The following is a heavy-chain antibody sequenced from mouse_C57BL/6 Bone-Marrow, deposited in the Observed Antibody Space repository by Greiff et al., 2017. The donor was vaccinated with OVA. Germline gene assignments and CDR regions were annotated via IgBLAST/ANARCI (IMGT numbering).Heavy chain of an antibody. Sequence: VQLQQSGPELVKPGASVKISCKASGYSFTDYNMNWVKQSNGKSLEWIGVINPNYGTTSYNQKFKGKATLTVDQSSSTSYMQLNSLTSEDSAVYYCANYGSSPSYAMDYWGQGTSVTVSS. CDR2: INPNYGTT. D-gene: IGHD1-1*01. V-gene: IGHV1-39*01. CDR1: GYSFTDYN. CDR3: ANYGSSPSYAMDY. J-gene: IGHJ4*01.